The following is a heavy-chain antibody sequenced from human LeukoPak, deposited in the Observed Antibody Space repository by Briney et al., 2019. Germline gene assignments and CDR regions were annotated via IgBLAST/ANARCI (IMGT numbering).Heavy chain of an antibody. CDR1: GYSISSGYY. CDR2: TYYSGGT. V-gene: IGHV4-38-2*01. Sequence: SETLSLTCAVSGYSISSGYYWGWIRHPPGEGLEWIGPTYYSGGTYYNPSHTSRITRTVVTSKNQFSLKLTSVTAADTAVYYCARQRGSGTYSAYYFDYWGQGTLVTVSS. D-gene: IGHD3-10*01. CDR3: ARQRGSGTYSAYYFDY. J-gene: IGHJ4*02.